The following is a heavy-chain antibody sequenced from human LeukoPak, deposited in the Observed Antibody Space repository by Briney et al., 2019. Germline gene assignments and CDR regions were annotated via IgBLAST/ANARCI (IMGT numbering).Heavy chain of an antibody. CDR1: GFTFGDYA. CDR2: IRKTVYGGTT. V-gene: IGHV3-49*03. Sequence: GGSLRLSCTASGFTFGDYAISWFRQAPGKGLEWVGFIRKTVYGGTTDYAASVKGRFTISRDDSKSIAYLQMNSLKTEDTAVYYCSRDGYGDWGQGTLVTVPS. CDR3: SRDGYGD. D-gene: IGHD4-17*01. J-gene: IGHJ4*02.